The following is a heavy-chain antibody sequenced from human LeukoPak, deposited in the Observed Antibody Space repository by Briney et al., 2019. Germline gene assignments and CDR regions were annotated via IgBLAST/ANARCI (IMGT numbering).Heavy chain of an antibody. J-gene: IGHJ4*02. CDR1: GFTFSYYS. CDR3: AKDRDGGRYFDY. D-gene: IGHD4-23*01. Sequence: PGGSLRLSCAASGFTFSYYSMNWVRQAPGRGLEWVSCISSSSSLIFYSDSVRGRFTISRDNAKNLLYLHMNSLRAEDTAVYYCAKDRDGGRYFDYWGQGTLVTVSS. V-gene: IGHV3-21*04. CDR2: ISSSSSLI.